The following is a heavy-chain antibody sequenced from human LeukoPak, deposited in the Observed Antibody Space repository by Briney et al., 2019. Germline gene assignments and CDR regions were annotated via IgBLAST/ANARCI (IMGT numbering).Heavy chain of an antibody. CDR3: ARDLVTVTKGFDI. Sequence: SETLSLTCAVSGDPFNSHYWTWIRQSPGTGLEWIGYISHIGRTNYNPSLKSRVTISIDTSKNQFSLKLRSVSAADTAVYYCARDLVTVTKGFDIWGQGTMVSVSS. V-gene: IGHV4-59*11. CDR1: GDPFNSHY. CDR2: ISHIGRT. D-gene: IGHD4-17*01. J-gene: IGHJ3*02.